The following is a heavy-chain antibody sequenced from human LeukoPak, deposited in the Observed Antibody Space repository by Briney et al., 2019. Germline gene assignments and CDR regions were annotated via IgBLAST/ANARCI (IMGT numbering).Heavy chain of an antibody. CDR2: INPNSSGT. Sequence: ASVKVSCKASGYTFTGYYMHWVRQAPGQGLEWMGWINPNSSGTNYAQKFQGRVTMTRDTSISTAYMELSRLSSDDTAVYYCAKERYCSAGSCFSAFDIWGQGTMVTVSS. D-gene: IGHD2-15*01. CDR3: AKERYCSAGSCFSAFDI. J-gene: IGHJ3*02. CDR1: GYTFTGYY. V-gene: IGHV1-2*02.